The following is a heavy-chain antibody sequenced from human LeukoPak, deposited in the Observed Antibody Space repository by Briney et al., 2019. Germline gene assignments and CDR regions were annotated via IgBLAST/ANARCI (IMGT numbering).Heavy chain of an antibody. Sequence: GGSLRLSCAASGFTFSSYGMHWVRQAPGKGLEWVAVISFDGSNKYYADSVKGRFTISRDNSKNTLYLQMNSLRPEDTAVYYCANTYYDSSGYRGLDYWGQGTLVTVSS. D-gene: IGHD3-22*01. CDR2: ISFDGSNK. J-gene: IGHJ4*02. V-gene: IGHV3-30*18. CDR3: ANTYYDSSGYRGLDY. CDR1: GFTFSSYG.